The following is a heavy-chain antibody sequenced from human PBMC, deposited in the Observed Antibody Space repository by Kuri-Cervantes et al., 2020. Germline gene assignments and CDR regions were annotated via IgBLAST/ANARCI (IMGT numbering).Heavy chain of an antibody. CDR2: INPNSGGT. V-gene: IGHV1-2*02. D-gene: IGHD4-23*01. Sequence: ASVKVSCKASGYTFTGYYMHWVRQAPGQGLEWMGWINPNSGGTNYAQKFQGRVTMTRDTSTSTVYMELSSLRSEDTAVYYCARRNYGGPFDYWGQGTLVTVSS. CDR3: ARRNYGGPFDY. CDR1: GYTFTGYY. J-gene: IGHJ4*02.